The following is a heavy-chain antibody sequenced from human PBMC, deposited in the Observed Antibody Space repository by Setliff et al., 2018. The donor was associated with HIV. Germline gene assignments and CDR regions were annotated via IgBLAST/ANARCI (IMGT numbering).Heavy chain of an antibody. CDR2: IHPSGGST. CDR1: GYTFTSYY. J-gene: IGHJ5*02. Sequence: ASVKVSCKASGYTFTSYYIHWVRQAPGQGLEWMGVIHPSGGSTSYAQSFQDRVTMTRDTSTSTVYMELSSLGSEDTAVYYCARGTTPLGWFDPWGQGTLVTVSS. D-gene: IGHD2-2*01. CDR3: ARGTTPLGWFDP. V-gene: IGHV1-46*01.